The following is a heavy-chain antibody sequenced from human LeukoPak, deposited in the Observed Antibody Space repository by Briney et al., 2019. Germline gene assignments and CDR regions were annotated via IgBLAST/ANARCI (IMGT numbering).Heavy chain of an antibody. CDR1: GGSISGLY. Sequence: SETLSLTCAVSGGSISGLYWSWIRQPPGKGLEWVGFIYSSGTTYYNPSLKSRLTIAIDTSSNQFSLRVRSVTAADSAVYYCARHVMRNRPGGSSYTHAFDVWGHGTRVTVSS. CDR2: IYSSGTT. J-gene: IGHJ3*01. D-gene: IGHD2-8*02. V-gene: IGHV4-59*08. CDR3: ARHVMRNRPGGSSYTHAFDV.